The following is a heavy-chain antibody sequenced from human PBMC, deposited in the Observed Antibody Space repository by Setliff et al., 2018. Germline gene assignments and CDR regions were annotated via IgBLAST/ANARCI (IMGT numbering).Heavy chain of an antibody. Sequence: SETLSLTCTVSDGSLSTYYWSWIRQPPGKGLEWIGEINHSGNTNYNPSLKSRVTISVDTSKNQISLKLSSVTAADTSVYYCASRYCSSTNCWNWFDPWGQGTLVTVSS. CDR1: DGSLSTYY. CDR2: INHSGNT. D-gene: IGHD2-2*01. CDR3: ASRYCSSTNCWNWFDP. J-gene: IGHJ5*02. V-gene: IGHV4-34*01.